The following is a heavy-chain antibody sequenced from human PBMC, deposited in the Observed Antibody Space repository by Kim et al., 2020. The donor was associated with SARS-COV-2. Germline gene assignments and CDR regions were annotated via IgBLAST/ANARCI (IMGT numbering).Heavy chain of an antibody. V-gene: IGHV3-21*06. CDR2: ITSSGGYI. Sequence: GGSLRLSCAASGFTFSSHSMTWVRQAPGKGLEWVSSITSSGGYISYADSLKGRFTISRDNAKNSPYLQMISLRVEDTAVYYCVRTRFVLEAVDFWGQGTL. D-gene: IGHD2-15*01. CDR3: VRTRFVLEAVDF. CDR1: GFTFSSHS. J-gene: IGHJ4*02.